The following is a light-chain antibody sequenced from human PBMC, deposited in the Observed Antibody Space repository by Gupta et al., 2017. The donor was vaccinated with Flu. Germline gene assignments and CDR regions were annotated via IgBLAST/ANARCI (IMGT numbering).Light chain of an antibody. V-gene: IGKV2-28*01. Sequence: MTQTPLPLRVTLGEPAPISCKSHESLQHSTGYFYLEWYLQTSGASPRLLIYMASRPAPGVSDRFRGTGSGTDFTLHISRVEAEDIGVYCCMQPLRPPRTFGQGTKLEV. CDR3: MQPLRPPRT. CDR1: ESLQHSTGYFY. CDR2: MAS. J-gene: IGKJ2*02.